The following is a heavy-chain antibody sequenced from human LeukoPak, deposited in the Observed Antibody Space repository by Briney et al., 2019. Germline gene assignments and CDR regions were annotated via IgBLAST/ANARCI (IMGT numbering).Heavy chain of an antibody. D-gene: IGHD3-9*01. CDR2: ISSSSSTI. J-gene: IGHJ4*02. Sequence: GGSLRLSCAASGFTFSSYSMNWVRQAPGKGLEWVSYISSSSSTIYYADSVKGRFTISRDNAKNSLYLQMSSLRADDTAVYFCARYYDILTDYHRFDYWGQGTLVTVSS. V-gene: IGHV3-48*01. CDR3: ARYYDILTDYHRFDY. CDR1: GFTFSSYS.